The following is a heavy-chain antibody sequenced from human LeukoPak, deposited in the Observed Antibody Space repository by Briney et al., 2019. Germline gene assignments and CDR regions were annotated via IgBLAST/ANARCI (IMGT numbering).Heavy chain of an antibody. CDR1: GFTFSDYA. CDR2: FKTNSGQV. J-gene: IGHJ4*02. Sequence: GGSLRLSCVASGFTFSDYAMNWVRQAPGKGLEWVSTFKTNSGQVYHAESVRSRFTISRDNSKNTVYLQMSSLRAEDTALYYCARSVPDYTRFDYWGQGALVTVSP. CDR3: ARSVPDYTRFDY. V-gene: IGHV3-23*01. D-gene: IGHD4-11*01.